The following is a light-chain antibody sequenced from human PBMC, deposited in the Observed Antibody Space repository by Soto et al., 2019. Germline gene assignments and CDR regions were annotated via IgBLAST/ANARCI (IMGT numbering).Light chain of an antibody. CDR2: GAS. CDR1: QSVSNN. Sequence: DIEMTQSPDILSVSPGDRATLSCRAVQSVSNNLAWYQQKPGQTPRLVMYGASNRATGVPARFSGSDSGKEFTRNISSLQSDEFAVYYCQQRSNWPLSITFGQGTRREI. J-gene: IGKJ5*01. V-gene: IGKV3-15*01. CDR3: QQRSNWPLSIT.